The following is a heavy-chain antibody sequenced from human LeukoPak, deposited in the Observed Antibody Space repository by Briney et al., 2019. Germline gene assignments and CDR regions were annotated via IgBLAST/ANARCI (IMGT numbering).Heavy chain of an antibody. V-gene: IGHV3-53*01. CDR2: LYPDGRT. J-gene: IGHJ4*02. CDR1: GFAVSSNY. D-gene: IGHD3-10*01. CDR3: AKVKGWYGEGYFDY. Sequence: VGSLRLSCAASGFAVSSNYMNWVRQAPGKGLEWVSVLYPDGRTYYGDSMRGRFTISRDISKNTLFLQMTSLRAEDTAVYYCAKVKGWYGEGYFDYWGQGNLVTVSS.